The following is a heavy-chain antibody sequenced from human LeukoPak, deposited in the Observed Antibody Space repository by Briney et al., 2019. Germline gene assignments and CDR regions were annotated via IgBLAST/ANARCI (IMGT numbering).Heavy chain of an antibody. D-gene: IGHD2-2*01. J-gene: IGHJ5*02. V-gene: IGHV5-51*01. CDR3: ARAGYCSSTSCYLSGNWFDP. CDR1: GYSFPTYW. CDR2: IYPADSDV. Sequence: GESLKISCEGAGYSFPTYWIGWVRQVSGKGLEWMGTIYPADSDVRYSRPFQGQVTISADKSMNTAYLQWSSLKASDTAMYYCARAGYCSSTSCYLSGNWFDPWGQGTLVTVSS.